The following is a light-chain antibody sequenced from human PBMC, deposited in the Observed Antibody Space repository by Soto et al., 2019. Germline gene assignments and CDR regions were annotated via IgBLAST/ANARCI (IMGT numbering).Light chain of an antibody. CDR1: QVISSN. CDR2: GAS. CDR3: QHYNNWPPWT. J-gene: IGKJ1*01. Sequence: ENVWTPSPGTLSLSPGERVTLSCRASQVISSNLAWYQQKSGQAPRLLIYGASTRATGIPARFGGSGSGTEFTLTISSLQSADFAVYYCQHYNNWPPWTFGQGTKVDIK. V-gene: IGKV3-15*01.